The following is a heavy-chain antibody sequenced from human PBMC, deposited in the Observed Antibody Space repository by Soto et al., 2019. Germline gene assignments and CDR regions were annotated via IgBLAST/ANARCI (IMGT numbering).Heavy chain of an antibody. CDR2: ISFDGRNT. D-gene: IGHD4-17*01. J-gene: IGHJ6*02. CDR1: GFTFSSCA. CDR3: ARDVHDYGDSVPFYYYGMDV. Sequence: GGSLRLSCAASGFTFSSCAMHWVRQAPGKGLEWVVVISFDGRNTYYADSVKGRFTISRDNSKNTLYLQMNSLRAEDTAVYYCARDVHDYGDSVPFYYYGMDVWGQGTTVTVSS. V-gene: IGHV3-30*03.